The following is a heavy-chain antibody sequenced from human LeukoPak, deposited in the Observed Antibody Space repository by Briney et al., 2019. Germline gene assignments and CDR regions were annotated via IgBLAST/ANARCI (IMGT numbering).Heavy chain of an antibody. CDR1: GFTFSSNY. CDR2: IYSGGST. D-gene: IGHD4-17*01. J-gene: IGHJ3*02. CDR3: ARDKSYGDAFDI. V-gene: IGHV3-53*01. Sequence: GGSLRLSCAASGFTFSSNYMSWVRQAPGKGLEWVSVIYSGGSTYYADSVKGRFTISRDNSKNTLYLQMNSLRAEDTAVYYCARDKSYGDAFDIWGQGTMVTVSS.